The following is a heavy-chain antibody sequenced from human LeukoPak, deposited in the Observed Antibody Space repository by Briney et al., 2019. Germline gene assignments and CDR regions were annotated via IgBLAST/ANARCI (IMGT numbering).Heavy chain of an antibody. Sequence: GGSLRLSCAASGFTFDDYAMHWVRQAPGKGLEWVSLISGDGGSTYYADSVKGRFTISRDNSKNSLYLQMNSLRTEDTALYYCAKDPGGYFDWLNLDYWGQGTLVTVSS. V-gene: IGHV3-43*02. D-gene: IGHD3-9*01. CDR2: ISGDGGST. CDR3: AKDPGGYFDWLNLDY. J-gene: IGHJ4*02. CDR1: GFTFDDYA.